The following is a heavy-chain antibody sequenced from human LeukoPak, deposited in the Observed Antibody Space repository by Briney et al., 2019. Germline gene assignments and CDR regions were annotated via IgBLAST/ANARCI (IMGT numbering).Heavy chain of an antibody. J-gene: IGHJ4*02. CDR3: ARTRGSGSLDY. D-gene: IGHD1-26*01. Sequence: SETLSLTCTVSSGSISPYYWSWIRQPPGKGLEWIGFIYYSGSTNYNPSLRSRVTVSLETSKNQFSLKLSSVTAADTAVYYCARTRGSGSLDYWGQGSLVTVPS. CDR1: SGSISPYY. V-gene: IGHV4-59*01. CDR2: IYYSGST.